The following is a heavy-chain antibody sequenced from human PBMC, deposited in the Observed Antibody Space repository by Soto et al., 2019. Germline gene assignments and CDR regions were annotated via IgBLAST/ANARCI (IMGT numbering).Heavy chain of an antibody. Sequence: PGGSLRLSCAASGFTFSDYYMSWIRQAPGKGLEWVSYISSSGSTIYYADSVKGRFTISRDNAKNSLYLQMNSLRAEDTAVYYCASLRQGDTAMGHFDYWGQGTLVTVSS. CDR3: ASLRQGDTAMGHFDY. CDR1: GFTFSDYY. D-gene: IGHD5-18*01. V-gene: IGHV3-11*01. J-gene: IGHJ4*02. CDR2: ISSSGSTI.